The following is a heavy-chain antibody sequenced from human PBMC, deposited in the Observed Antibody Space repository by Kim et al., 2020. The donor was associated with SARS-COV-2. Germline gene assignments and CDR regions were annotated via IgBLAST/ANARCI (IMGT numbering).Heavy chain of an antibody. CDR3: AKDLSVRGVTNWFDT. Sequence: SVKGRLPMSRTNSKNTLYLKMNSLEAEDRAVYYCAKDLSVRGVTNWFDTWGQGTLVTVSS. V-gene: IGHV3-23*01. D-gene: IGHD3-10*01. J-gene: IGHJ5*02.